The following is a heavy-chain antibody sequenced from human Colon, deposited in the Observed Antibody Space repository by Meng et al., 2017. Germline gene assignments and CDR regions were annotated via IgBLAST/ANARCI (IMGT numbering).Heavy chain of an antibody. CDR1: GYTFTTYG. V-gene: IGHV1-18*01. Sequence: QVQLVQSGAEVKKPGASVKVSCKASGYTFTTYGISWMRQAPGQGLEWMGWISNYDDNTNYVEKFRGRVTMTTDTSTNTAYMELRSLRSDDTAVYYCARDNPGDYVWDYWGQGTLVTVSS. CDR2: ISNYDDNT. J-gene: IGHJ4*02. CDR3: ARDNPGDYVWDY. D-gene: IGHD4-17*01.